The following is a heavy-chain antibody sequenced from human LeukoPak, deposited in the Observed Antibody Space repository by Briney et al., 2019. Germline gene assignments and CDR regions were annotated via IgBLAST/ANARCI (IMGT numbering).Heavy chain of an antibody. D-gene: IGHD3-3*01. CDR2: INADGDDM. CDR1: GFTFNSHS. CDR3: AKGIFGVIHNGIDV. V-gene: IGHV3-21*04. J-gene: IGHJ6*02. Sequence: GGSLRLSCAASGFTFNSHSMNWVRQAPGKGLEWVSSINADGDDMYYADSVKGRFSISRDNLKNTLYLQMNSLRAEDRAIYYCAKGIFGVIHNGIDVWGQGTAVTVSS.